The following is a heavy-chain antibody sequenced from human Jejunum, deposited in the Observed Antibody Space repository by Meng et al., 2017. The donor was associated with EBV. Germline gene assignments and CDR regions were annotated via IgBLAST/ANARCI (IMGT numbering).Heavy chain of an antibody. V-gene: IGHV3-74*01. CDR2: ITSDGSVT. D-gene: IGHD5-24*01. Sequence: VQLVESGGGLLQPGDSLRLSCAASGFNFSIYWMHWVRQAPGKGLVWGSHITSDGSVTTYADSVKGRFTISRDNAKNTVYLQMNSLRAEDTAVYYCARGDGSHFSWGQGTLVTVSS. CDR3: ARGDGSHFS. CDR1: GFNFSIYW. J-gene: IGHJ5*02.